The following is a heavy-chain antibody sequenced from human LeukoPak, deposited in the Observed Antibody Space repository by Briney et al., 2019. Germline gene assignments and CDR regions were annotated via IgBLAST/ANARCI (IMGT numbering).Heavy chain of an antibody. CDR2: IYPGDSDT. Sequence: NLGESLKISCKGSGYNFTSYWIGWVRQMPGKGLEWMGIIYPGDSDTRYSPSFQGQVTVSADKSISTAYLQWSSLKASDTAMYYCARRRLGEDYADYFDYWGQGTLVTVSS. D-gene: IGHD3-10*01. J-gene: IGHJ4*02. V-gene: IGHV5-51*01. CDR3: ARRRLGEDYADYFDY. CDR1: GYNFTSYW.